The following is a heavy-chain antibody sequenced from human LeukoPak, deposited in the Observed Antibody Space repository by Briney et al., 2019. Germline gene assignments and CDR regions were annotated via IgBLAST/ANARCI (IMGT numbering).Heavy chain of an antibody. CDR2: FYSGGST. D-gene: IGHD3-22*01. V-gene: IGHV3-53*01. J-gene: IGHJ6*03. CDR1: GFTVSSNY. CDR3: ARGATYYYDSSGYYGYYYYYMDV. Sequence: GGSLRLSCAASGFTVSSNYMSWVRQAPGKGLEWVSVFYSGGSTYYADSVKGRFTISRDNSKNTLYLQMNSLRAEDTAVYYCARGATYYYDSSGYYGYYYYYMDVWGKGTTVTVSS.